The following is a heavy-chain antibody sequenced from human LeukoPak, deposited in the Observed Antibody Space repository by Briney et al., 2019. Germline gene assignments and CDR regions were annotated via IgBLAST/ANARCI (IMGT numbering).Heavy chain of an antibody. CDR2: IIPIFGTA. J-gene: IGHJ3*02. Sequence: SVKVSCKASGGTFSSYAISWVRQAPGQGLEWMGGIIPIFGTANYAQKFQGRVTITADESTSTAYMELSSLRSEDTAVYYCACHNVYYDFWRGYREYDAFDIWGQGTMVTVSS. D-gene: IGHD3-3*01. CDR3: ACHNVYYDFWRGYREYDAFDI. V-gene: IGHV1-69*13. CDR1: GGTFSSYA.